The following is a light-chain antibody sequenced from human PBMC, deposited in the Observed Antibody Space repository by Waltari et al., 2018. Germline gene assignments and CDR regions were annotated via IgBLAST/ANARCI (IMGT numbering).Light chain of an antibody. CDR1: SGINVGPYR. J-gene: IGLJ2*01. V-gene: IGLV5-45*02. CDR3: MIWHSSAVV. CDR2: YKSDSDK. Sequence: QAVLTQPSSLSASPGASASLTSTLRSGINVGPYRIYWYQKRPGSPPRYLLKYKSDSDKQQASGVPSRFSGSKDASANAGILLISGLQSEDEADYYCMIWHSSAVVFGGGTKLTVL.